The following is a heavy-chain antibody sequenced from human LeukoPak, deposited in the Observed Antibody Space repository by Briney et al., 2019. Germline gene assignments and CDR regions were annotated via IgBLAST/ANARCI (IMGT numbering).Heavy chain of an antibody. Sequence: SVKVSCKASGGTFSSYAISWVRRAPGQGLEWMGGIIPIFGTANYAQKFQGRVTITADKSTSTAYMELSSLRSEDTAVYYCARGGDPIAAAGTRYYYYYYMDVWGKGTTVTVSS. CDR3: ARGGDPIAAAGTRYYYYYYMDV. CDR1: GGTFSSYA. D-gene: IGHD6-13*01. CDR2: IIPIFGTA. V-gene: IGHV1-69*06. J-gene: IGHJ6*03.